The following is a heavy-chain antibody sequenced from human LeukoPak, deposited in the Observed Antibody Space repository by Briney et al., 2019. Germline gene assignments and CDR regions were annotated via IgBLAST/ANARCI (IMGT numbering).Heavy chain of an antibody. CDR3: ARDRNPNRIAADDAFDI. CDR2: IIPIFGTA. J-gene: IGHJ3*02. CDR1: GGTFSSYA. V-gene: IGHV1-69*05. Sequence: ASXXVSCKASGGTFSSYAISWVRQAPGQGLEWMGRIIPIFGTANYAQKFQGRVTITTDESTSTAYMELSRLRYGDTAVYYCARDRNPNRIAADDAFDIWGQGTMVTVSS. D-gene: IGHD6-13*01.